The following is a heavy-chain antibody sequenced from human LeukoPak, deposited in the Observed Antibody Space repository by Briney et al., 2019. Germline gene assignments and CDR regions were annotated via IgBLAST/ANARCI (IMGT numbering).Heavy chain of an antibody. Sequence: SETLSLTCTVSGGSISSSSYYWGWIRQPPGKGLEWIGSIYYSGSTYYNPSLKSRVTISVDTSKNQFSLKLSSVTAADTAVYYCARGLAGNCFDYWGQGTLVTVSS. V-gene: IGHV4-39*01. CDR1: GGSISSSSYY. CDR2: IYYSGST. CDR3: ARGLAGNCFDY. D-gene: IGHD6-13*01. J-gene: IGHJ4*02.